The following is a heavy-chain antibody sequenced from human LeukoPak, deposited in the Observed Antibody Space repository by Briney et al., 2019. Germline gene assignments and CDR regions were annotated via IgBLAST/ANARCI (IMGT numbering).Heavy chain of an antibody. CDR1: GYTFTSYY. V-gene: IGHV1-46*01. CDR3: ARDLRCSSTSCYLYYGMDV. Sequence: ASVKVSCKASGYTFTSYYMHRVRQAPGQGLEWMGIINPSGGSTSYAQKFQGRVTMTRDTSTSTVYMELSSLRSEDTAVYYCARDLRCSSTSCYLYYGMDVWGQGTTVTVSS. D-gene: IGHD2-2*01. CDR2: INPSGGST. J-gene: IGHJ6*02.